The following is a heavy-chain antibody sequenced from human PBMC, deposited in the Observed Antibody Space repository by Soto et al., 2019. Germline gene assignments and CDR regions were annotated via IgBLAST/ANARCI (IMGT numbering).Heavy chain of an antibody. J-gene: IGHJ6*02. D-gene: IGHD3-3*01. CDR2: IIPIFGTA. CDR1: GGTFSSYA. Sequence: ASVKVSCKASGGTFSSYAISWVRQAPGQGLEWMGGIIPIFGTANYAQKFQGRVTITADESTSTAYMELSSLRSEDTAVYYCARDWYDFWSGYSGFGGMDVWGQGTTVTVSS. V-gene: IGHV1-69*13. CDR3: ARDWYDFWSGYSGFGGMDV.